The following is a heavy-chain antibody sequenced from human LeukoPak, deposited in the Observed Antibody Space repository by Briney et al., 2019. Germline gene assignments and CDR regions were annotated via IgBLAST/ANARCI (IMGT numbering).Heavy chain of an antibody. CDR2: ISGNNDNP. D-gene: IGHD1-26*01. J-gene: IGHJ4*02. CDR3: ARDGTSADDY. V-gene: IGHV1-18*01. CDR1: GYTFSNFG. Sequence: ASVRVSCKTSGYTFSNFGINWVRQAPGQGREWMGWISGNNDNPNYGQKFQGRFTVTTDSSTSTAYMELRNLTFDDTAVYYCARDGTSADDYWGQGTLVTVSS.